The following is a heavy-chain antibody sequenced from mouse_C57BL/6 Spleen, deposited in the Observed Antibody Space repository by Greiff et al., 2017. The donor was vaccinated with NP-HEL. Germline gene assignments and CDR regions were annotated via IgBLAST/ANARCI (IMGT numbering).Heavy chain of an antibody. CDR2: INPNNGGT. CDR3: ARYHYDYDSWFAY. CDR1: GYTFTDYY. J-gene: IGHJ3*01. V-gene: IGHV1-26*01. Sequence: VQLQQSGPELVKPGASVKISCKASGYTFTDYYMNWVKQSHGKSLEWIGDINPNNGGTSYNQKFKGKATLTVDKSSSTAYMELRSLTSEDSAVYYCARYHYDYDSWFAYWGQGTLVTVSA. D-gene: IGHD2-4*01.